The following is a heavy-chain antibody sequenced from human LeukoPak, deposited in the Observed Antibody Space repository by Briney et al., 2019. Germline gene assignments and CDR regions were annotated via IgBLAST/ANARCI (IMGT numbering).Heavy chain of an antibody. D-gene: IGHD1-26*01. CDR3: ATIGGTYFLDY. CDR1: GGAFSSLG. Sequence: SVKVSCKSSGGAFSSLGISWVRQAPGHGLEWMGRIIPVFGLTSYAQMFQGRVTITADKSTSTTYMDLSSLRYDDTAVYYCATIGGTYFLDYWGQGTLVTVSS. J-gene: IGHJ4*02. V-gene: IGHV1-69*04. CDR2: IIPVFGLT.